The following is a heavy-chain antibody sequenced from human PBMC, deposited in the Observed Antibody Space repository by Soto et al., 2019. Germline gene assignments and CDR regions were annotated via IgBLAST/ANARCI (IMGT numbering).Heavy chain of an antibody. D-gene: IGHD6-19*01. CDR3: ARASWGLAVPHYHYYALDV. CDR1: GYTFTSYS. J-gene: IGHJ6*02. Sequence: QVQLVESGAEVKKPGASVRVSCEASGYTFTSYSISWVRQAPGQGLEWMGWISVYSGSTNYAQKLQGRVTMTTDRSKRAVYMELRSLRSDDTAVYYCARASWGLAVPHYHYYALDVCGQGTTVTVS. V-gene: IGHV1-18*04. CDR2: ISVYSGST.